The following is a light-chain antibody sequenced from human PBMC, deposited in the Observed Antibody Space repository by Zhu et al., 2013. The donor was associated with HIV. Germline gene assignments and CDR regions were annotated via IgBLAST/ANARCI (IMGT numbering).Light chain of an antibody. CDR2: YGD. CDR1: SSNIGNNP. Sequence: QSVLTQPPSVSEAPRQRVTISCSGSSSNIGNNPVNWFQQVPGKAPKLLIYYGDLLPSGVSDRFSGSKSGTSASLAISGLQSEDEADYYCATWDDSLNAYVFGPGTKVTVL. V-gene: IGLV1-36*01. J-gene: IGLJ1*01. CDR3: ATWDDSLNAYV.